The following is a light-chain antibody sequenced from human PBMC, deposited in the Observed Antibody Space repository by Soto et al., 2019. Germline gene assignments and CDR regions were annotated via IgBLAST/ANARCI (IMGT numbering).Light chain of an antibody. J-gene: IGLJ3*02. CDR2: GNS. CDR3: QSYDSSLSGSV. V-gene: IGLV1-40*01. CDR1: SSNIGAGYD. Sequence: QSALTQPPSVSGAPGQRVTISCTGRSSNIGAGYDVHWYQQLPGAAPKLLIYGNSNRPSGVPDRFSGSKSGTSASLAITGLQAEDEADYSCQSYDSSLSGSVYGGGTKLTVL.